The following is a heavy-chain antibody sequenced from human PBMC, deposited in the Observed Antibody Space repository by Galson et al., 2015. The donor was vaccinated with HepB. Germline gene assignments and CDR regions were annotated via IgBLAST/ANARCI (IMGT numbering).Heavy chain of an antibody. V-gene: IGHV1-2*06. CDR3: ARGRILLYNWFDP. CDR2: INPNSGGT. CDR1: GYTFTGYY. D-gene: IGHD2/OR15-2a*01. J-gene: IGHJ5*02. Sequence: SVKVSCKASGYTFTGYYMHWVRQAPGQGLEWMGRINPNSGGTSYAQKFQGRVTMTRDTSTSTVYMDLSSLRSEDTAVYYCARGRILLYNWFDPWGQGTLVTVSS.